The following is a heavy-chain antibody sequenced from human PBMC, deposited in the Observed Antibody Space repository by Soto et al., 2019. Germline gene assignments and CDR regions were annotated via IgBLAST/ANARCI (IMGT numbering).Heavy chain of an antibody. CDR1: GYTFTRSG. J-gene: IGHJ6*02. Sequence: QVQLVQSGAEVKKPGASVKVSCKASGYTFTRSGISWVRQAPGQGPEWMGWISSYNGDTNYAQTFQGRVTMTTDTSXRTAYMELRSLRSDDTAVYYCASEGVAPYYYYGMDVWGQGTPVTVSS. CDR2: ISSYNGDT. D-gene: IGHD5-12*01. CDR3: ASEGVAPYYYYGMDV. V-gene: IGHV1-18*01.